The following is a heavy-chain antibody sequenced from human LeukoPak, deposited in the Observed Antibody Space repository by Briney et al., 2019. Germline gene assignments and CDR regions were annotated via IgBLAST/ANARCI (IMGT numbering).Heavy chain of an antibody. CDR3: VKEVSFGEMGGDN. D-gene: IGHD3-16*01. Sequence: GGSLRLSCAASGFIFSNYGMHWVRQTPGKGLEWVTFIKSDGSEKDYADSVKGRFTISRDNSKSTLYLQMNSLRAEDMALYHCVKEVSFGEMGGDNWGQGTLVTVSS. V-gene: IGHV3-30*02. J-gene: IGHJ4*02. CDR2: IKSDGSEK. CDR1: GFIFSNYG.